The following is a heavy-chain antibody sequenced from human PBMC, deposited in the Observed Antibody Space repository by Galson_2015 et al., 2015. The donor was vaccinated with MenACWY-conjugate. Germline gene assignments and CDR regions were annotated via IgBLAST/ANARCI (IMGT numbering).Heavy chain of an antibody. Sequence: SLRLSCAASGFTFSSYSMNWVRQAPGKGLEWVSSISSSSSYIYYADSVKGRFTISRDNAKNSLYLQMNSLRAEDTAVYYCARDLAHGSYGMDVWGQGTTVTVSS. J-gene: IGHJ6*02. CDR2: ISSSSSYI. D-gene: IGHD2-15*01. CDR3: ARDLAHGSYGMDV. CDR1: GFTFSSYS. V-gene: IGHV3-21*01.